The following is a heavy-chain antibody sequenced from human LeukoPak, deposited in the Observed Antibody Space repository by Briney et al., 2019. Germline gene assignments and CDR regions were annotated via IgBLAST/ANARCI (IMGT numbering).Heavy chain of an antibody. J-gene: IGHJ3*02. CDR2: INHSGST. Sequence: NASETLSLTCAVYGGSFSVYYWSWIRQPPGKGLEWIGEINHSGSTNYNPSLKSRVTISVDTSKNQFSLKLSSVTAADTAVYYCARASKGGYSYVRRAFDIWGQGTMVTVSS. CDR1: GGSFSVYY. D-gene: IGHD5-18*01. V-gene: IGHV4-34*01. CDR3: ARASKGGYSYVRRAFDI.